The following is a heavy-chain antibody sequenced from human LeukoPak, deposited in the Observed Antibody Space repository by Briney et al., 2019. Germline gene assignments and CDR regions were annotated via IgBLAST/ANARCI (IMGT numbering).Heavy chain of an antibody. D-gene: IGHD5-12*01. Sequence: GASVKVSCKTSGYTFTGYYLHWVRQAPGQGLEWMGWINPNNGGTNYAQKFQGRVTMTRDTSNSAAYMELTRLRSDDTAVYYCARDLGGYSGYRASCDYWGQGTLVTVSS. V-gene: IGHV1-2*02. CDR3: ARDLGGYSGYRASCDY. J-gene: IGHJ4*02. CDR2: INPNNGGT. CDR1: GYTFTGYY.